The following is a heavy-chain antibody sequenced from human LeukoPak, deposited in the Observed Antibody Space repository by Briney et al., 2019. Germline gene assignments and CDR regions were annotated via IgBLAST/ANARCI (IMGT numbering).Heavy chain of an antibody. J-gene: IGHJ4*02. CDR1: GGSFSGYY. CDR3: ARWYYDFWSGYWLDY. Sequence: SETLSLTCAVYGGSFSGYYWSWIRQPPGKGLEWIGEINHSGSTNYNPSLKSRVTISVDTSKNQFSLKLSSVTAADTAVYYCARWYYDFWSGYWLDYWGQGTLVTVSS. V-gene: IGHV4-34*01. CDR2: INHSGST. D-gene: IGHD3-3*01.